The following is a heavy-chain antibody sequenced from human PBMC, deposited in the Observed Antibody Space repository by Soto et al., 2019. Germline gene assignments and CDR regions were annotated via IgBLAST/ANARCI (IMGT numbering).Heavy chain of an antibody. CDR3: TRGSRPTSISKGDI. CDR2: ITDDGSTT. V-gene: IGHV3-74*01. J-gene: IGHJ4*02. CDR1: GFIFSMYW. Sequence: CLRLSCETSGFIFSMYWMHWVRQVPGKGPQWVARITDDGSTTYYAASVEGRFTISRDNAKNALYLQMTSLRADDTAVYYCTRGSRPTSISKGDIWCLGALVTVSS. D-gene: IGHD3-16*01.